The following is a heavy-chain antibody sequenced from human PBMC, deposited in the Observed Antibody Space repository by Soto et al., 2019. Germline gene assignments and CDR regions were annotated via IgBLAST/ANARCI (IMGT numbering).Heavy chain of an antibody. J-gene: IGHJ4*02. D-gene: IGHD2-2*02. Sequence: QVQLAQSGGEVKKPGASVKVSCKASGYTFTSYGISWVRQAPGQGLEWVGWIHTYNGNTNFAQKFQDRVTLTTDTSTGTAYMELRSLTSDDSAVYYCARDSDYTIAYWGQGTLVTVSS. CDR2: IHTYNGNT. V-gene: IGHV1-18*01. CDR3: ARDSDYTIAY. CDR1: GYTFTSYG.